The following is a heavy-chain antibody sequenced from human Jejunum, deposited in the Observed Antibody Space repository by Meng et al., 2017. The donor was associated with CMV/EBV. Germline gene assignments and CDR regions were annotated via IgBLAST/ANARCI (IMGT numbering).Heavy chain of an antibody. CDR2: VSHDGSNE. CDR3: ARDPGVDF. Sequence: SCAASGLTFKIYAMTWVRQAPGKGLEWVAVVSHDGSNEHYADSVKGRFTISRDNSKNTLYLQMNSLRTEDTAVYYCARDPGVDFWGQGTLVTVSS. D-gene: IGHD3-3*01. J-gene: IGHJ4*02. CDR1: GLTFKIYA. V-gene: IGHV3-30*04.